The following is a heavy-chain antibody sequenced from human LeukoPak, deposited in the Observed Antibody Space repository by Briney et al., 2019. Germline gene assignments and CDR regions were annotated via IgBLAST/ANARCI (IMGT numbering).Heavy chain of an antibody. Sequence: GGSLRLSCAAYGFTFSSYGMHRVRQAPGKGLEWVAFIRYDGSNKYYADSVKGRFTISRDNSKNTPYLQMDSLRAEDTAVYDCAKDPGFPPAEYFQHWGQGTLVTVSS. CDR1: GFTFSSYG. V-gene: IGHV3-30*02. J-gene: IGHJ1*01. D-gene: IGHD3-10*01. CDR3: AKDPGFPPAEYFQH. CDR2: IRYDGSNK.